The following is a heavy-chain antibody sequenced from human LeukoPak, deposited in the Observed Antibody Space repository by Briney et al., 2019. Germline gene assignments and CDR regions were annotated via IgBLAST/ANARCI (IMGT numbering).Heavy chain of an antibody. CDR3: ARGRSWPLDF. V-gene: IGHV6-1*01. D-gene: IGHD6-13*01. J-gene: IGHJ4*02. CDR1: GDSVCGNSVA. Sequence: SQTLSLTCAISGDSVCGNSVAWHWNRQSPSRGLEWVGRTYYRSKWGIDYAVSVKSRITITTDTSKNQFSLQLNSVTPDDTAVYYCARGRSWPLDFWGQGTLVTVSS. CDR2: TYYRSKWGI.